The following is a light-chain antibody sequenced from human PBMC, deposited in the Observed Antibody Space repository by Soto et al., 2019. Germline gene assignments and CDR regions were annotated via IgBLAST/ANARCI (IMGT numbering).Light chain of an antibody. J-gene: IGKJ1*01. Sequence: EIVMTQSPAAVSVSPGERATLSCRASQSVSSSYLAWYQQKPGQAPRLLIYAASSRATGIPDRFSGSGSGTDFTLTISRLEPEDFALYYCQQYGTSPWTFGQGTKVDIK. CDR2: AAS. V-gene: IGKV3-20*01. CDR3: QQYGTSPWT. CDR1: QSVSSSY.